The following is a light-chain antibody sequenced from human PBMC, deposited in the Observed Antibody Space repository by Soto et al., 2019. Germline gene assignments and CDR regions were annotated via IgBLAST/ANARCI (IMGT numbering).Light chain of an antibody. J-gene: IGLJ2*01. CDR3: SSYTASSTLLL. V-gene: IGLV2-14*01. CDR1: SSDVGGYNY. CDR2: EVN. Sequence: QSALTQPASVSGSPGQSITISCTGTSSDVGGYNYVSWYQQHPGKAPKLMIYEVNNRPSGVSNRFSGSRSGNTASLTISGLQAEDEADYYCSSYTASSTLLLFGGGTKLTVL.